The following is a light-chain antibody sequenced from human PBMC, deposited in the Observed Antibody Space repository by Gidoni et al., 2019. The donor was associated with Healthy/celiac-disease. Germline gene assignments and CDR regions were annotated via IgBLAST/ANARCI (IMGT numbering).Light chain of an antibody. J-gene: IGKJ2*01. CDR1: QSVSSY. CDR2: DAS. CDR3: QQRSNWPRYT. Sequence: EIVLTQSPATLSLSQGERATLSCRASQSVSSYLAWYQQTPGQSPRLLIYDASNRATGIPSRFSGSGSGTDFTLTIRSLEPADFAVYSCQQRSNWPRYTFGQWTKLEIK. V-gene: IGKV3-11*01.